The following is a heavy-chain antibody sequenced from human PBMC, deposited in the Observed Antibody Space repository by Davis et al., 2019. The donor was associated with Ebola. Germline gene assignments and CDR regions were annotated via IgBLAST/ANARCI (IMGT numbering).Heavy chain of an antibody. CDR1: AGSFSAYY. D-gene: IGHD5-18*01. Sequence: SETLSLTCAVYAGSFSAYYWNWIRQPPGKGLEWIGEINHSGSTNYNPSLKSRVTISVDTSKNQFSLKLSSVTAADTAVYYCARDEGYSYGLGHWGQGTLVTVSS. J-gene: IGHJ4*02. CDR2: INHSGST. CDR3: ARDEGYSYGLGH. V-gene: IGHV4-34*01.